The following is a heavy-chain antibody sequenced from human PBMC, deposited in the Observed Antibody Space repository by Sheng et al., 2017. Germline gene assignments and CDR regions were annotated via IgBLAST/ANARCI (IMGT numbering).Heavy chain of an antibody. D-gene: IGHD3-3*01. V-gene: IGHV3-23*04. CDR2: IGGSGGHT. CDR3: AKGRIFGVVNPGLDS. J-gene: IGHJ4*02. Sequence: VQLVESGGGVVQPGGSLRLSCAASGFSFNNYAMSWVRQAPGKGLEWVSGIGGSGGHTYYADSVQGRFTISRDNSKNTLYLQMSSLRADDTAVYYCAKGRIFGVVNPGLDSWGQGTLVNVSS. CDR1: GFSFNNYA.